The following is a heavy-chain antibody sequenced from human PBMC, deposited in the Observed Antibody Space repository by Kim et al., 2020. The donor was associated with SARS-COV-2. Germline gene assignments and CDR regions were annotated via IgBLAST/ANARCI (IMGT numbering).Heavy chain of an antibody. CDR3: ARDRDYGALDI. CDR1: GYTFSNYA. CDR2: INTGNDNT. D-gene: IGHD2-21*01. J-gene: IGHJ3*02. V-gene: IGHV1-3*04. Sequence: ASVKVSCKASGYTFSNYAIHWVRQAPGQRLEWMGWINTGNDNTRYSQSFQGRVTFTRDTSASTAYMELSSLTSEDTAVYYCARDRDYGALDIWGQGTMVTVSS.